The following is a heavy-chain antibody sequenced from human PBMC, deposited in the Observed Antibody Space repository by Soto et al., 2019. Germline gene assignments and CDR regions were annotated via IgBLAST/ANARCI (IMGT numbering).Heavy chain of an antibody. V-gene: IGHV4-61*01. CDR2: VFYTGTT. CDR1: GGPVSTESYY. J-gene: IGHJ4*02. Sequence: SETLSLTCIVSGGPVSTESYYWSWMRQPPGKGLEWIGYVFYTGTTNYNPSLKSRVTVSVDTSKNQFSLKLSAMTAADTAVDFGASDTGTSIHNWGPGILVTVSS. CDR3: ASDTGTSIHN. D-gene: IGHD2-21*01.